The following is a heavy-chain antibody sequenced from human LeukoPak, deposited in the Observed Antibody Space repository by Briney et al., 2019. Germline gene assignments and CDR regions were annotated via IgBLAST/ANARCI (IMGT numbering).Heavy chain of an antibody. J-gene: IGHJ4*02. CDR2: ISAYNGNT. Sequence: ASVKVSCKASGYTFTSYGISWVRQAPGQGLEWMGWISAYNGNTNYAQKLQGRVTMTTDTSTSTAYMELRSLRPDDTAVYYCARMVVEVRGKGTFDYWGQGTLVTVSS. D-gene: IGHD3-10*01. CDR1: GYTFTSYG. CDR3: ARMVVEVRGKGTFDY. V-gene: IGHV1-18*01.